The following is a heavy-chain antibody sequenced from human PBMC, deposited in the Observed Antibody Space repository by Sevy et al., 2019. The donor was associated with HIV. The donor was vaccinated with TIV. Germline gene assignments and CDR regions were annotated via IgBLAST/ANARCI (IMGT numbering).Heavy chain of an antibody. Sequence: GGSLRLSCAASGFTFSSYGMHWVRQAPGKGLEWVAVIWYDGSNKYYADSVKGRFTISRDNSKNTLYLQMNSMRAEDTAVYYCARDRTPSTMVRGVIISSYYYYGMDVWGQGTTVTVSS. D-gene: IGHD3-10*01. J-gene: IGHJ6*02. CDR2: IWYDGSNK. CDR1: GFTFSSYG. V-gene: IGHV3-33*01. CDR3: ARDRTPSTMVRGVIISSYYYYGMDV.